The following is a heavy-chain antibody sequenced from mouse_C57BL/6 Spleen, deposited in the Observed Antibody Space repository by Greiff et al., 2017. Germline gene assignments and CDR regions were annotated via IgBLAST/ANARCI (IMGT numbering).Heavy chain of an antibody. CDR1: GFNIKDYY. Sequence: EVKLQESGAELVKPGASVKLSCTASGFNIKDYYMHWVKQRTEQGLEWIGRIDPEDGETKYAPKFQGKATITADTSSNTAYLQLSRLTSEDTAVYYCATKGFYDCYWDYFDYWGQGTTLTVSS. CDR2: IDPEDGET. D-gene: IGHD2-3*01. V-gene: IGHV14-2*01. CDR3: ATKGFYDCYWDYFDY. J-gene: IGHJ2*01.